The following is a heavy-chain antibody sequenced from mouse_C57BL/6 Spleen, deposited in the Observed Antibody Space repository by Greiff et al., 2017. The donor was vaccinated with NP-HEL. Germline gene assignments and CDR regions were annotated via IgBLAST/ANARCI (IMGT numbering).Heavy chain of an antibody. CDR2: FHPYNDDT. Sequence: VQLQQSGAELVKPGASVKMSCKASGYTFTTYPIEWMKQNHGQSLEWIGNFHPYNDDTKYNEKFKGKATLTVEKSSSTVYLELSRLTSDDAAVYYCARRCNYYGSSHWDFDVWGTGTTVTVSS. V-gene: IGHV1-47*01. CDR3: ARRCNYYGSSHWDFDV. D-gene: IGHD1-1*01. J-gene: IGHJ1*03. CDR1: GYTFTTYP.